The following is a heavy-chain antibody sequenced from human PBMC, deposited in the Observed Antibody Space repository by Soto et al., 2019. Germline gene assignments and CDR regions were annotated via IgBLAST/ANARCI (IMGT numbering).Heavy chain of an antibody. Sequence: GESLKISCEASGYMFPIYHISWVRQMPGKGLEWVGKIDPSDSRTMYRPSSRARITISVDKSINTAYLEWGRLKASDTAMYYCARHDSCGGDCYTLDSWGQGTQVTVSS. D-gene: IGHD2-21*02. V-gene: IGHV5-10-1*01. CDR2: IDPSDSRT. CDR3: ARHDSCGGDCYTLDS. CDR1: GYMFPIYH. J-gene: IGHJ4*02.